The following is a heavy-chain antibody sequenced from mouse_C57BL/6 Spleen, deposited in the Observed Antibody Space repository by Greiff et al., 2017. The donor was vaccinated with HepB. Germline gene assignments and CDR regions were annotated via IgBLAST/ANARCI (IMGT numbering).Heavy chain of an antibody. D-gene: IGHD2-2*01. J-gene: IGHJ3*01. CDR3: SIYYGYDPFAY. V-gene: IGHV6-3*01. CDR2: IRLKSDNYAT. CDR1: GFTFSNYW. Sequence: EVHLVESGGGLVQPGGSMKLSCVASGFTFSNYWMNWVRQSPEKGLEWVAQIRLKSDNYATHYAESVKGRFTISRDDSKSSVYLQMNNLRAEDTGIYYCSIYYGYDPFAYWGQGTLVTVSA.